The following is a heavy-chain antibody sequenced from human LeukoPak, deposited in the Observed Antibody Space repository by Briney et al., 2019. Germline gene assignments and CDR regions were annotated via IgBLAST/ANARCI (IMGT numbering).Heavy chain of an antibody. V-gene: IGHV4-59*01. J-gene: IGHJ4*01. CDR2: IYYSGST. CDR1: GGSISSYY. D-gene: IGHD3-22*01. CDR3: ARALYYYDSSGYYYFDY. Sequence: SETLSLTCTVSGGSISSYYWSWIRQPPGKGLEWIGYIYYSGSTNYNPSLKSRVTISVDTSKNQFSLKLSSVTAADTAVYYCARALYYYDSSGYYYFDYWGHGTLFTVSS.